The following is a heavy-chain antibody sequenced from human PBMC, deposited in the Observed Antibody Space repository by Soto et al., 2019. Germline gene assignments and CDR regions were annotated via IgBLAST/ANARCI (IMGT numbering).Heavy chain of an antibody. Sequence: GGSLRLSCAASGFTFSSYGMHWVRQAPGKGLEWVAVIWYDGSNKYYAHSVKGRFTIPRDNSKNTLYLQMNSLRAEDTAWYYCAGGGTHPNYYYYGMDVWGQGTTVTVSS. J-gene: IGHJ6*02. CDR2: IWYDGSNK. V-gene: IGHV3-33*01. CDR1: GFTFSSYG. D-gene: IGHD3-16*01. CDR3: AGGGTHPNYYYYGMDV.